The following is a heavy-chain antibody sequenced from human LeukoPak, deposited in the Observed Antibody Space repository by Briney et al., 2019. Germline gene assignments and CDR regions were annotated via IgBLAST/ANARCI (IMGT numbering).Heavy chain of an antibody. CDR2: FDPEDGET. D-gene: IGHD2-2*01. J-gene: IGHJ4*02. V-gene: IGHV1-24*01. Sequence: GASVKVSCKVSGYTLTELSMHWVRKAPGEGLEWMGGFDPEDGETIYAQKFQGRLTMTEDTSTDTAYMELSSLRSEDTAVYYCARLADCSSSSCRSSDYWGQGTLVTVSS. CDR3: ARLADCSSSSCRSSDY. CDR1: GYTLTELS.